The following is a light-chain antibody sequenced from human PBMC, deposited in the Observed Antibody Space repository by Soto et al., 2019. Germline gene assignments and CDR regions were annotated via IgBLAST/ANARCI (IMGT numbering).Light chain of an antibody. V-gene: IGKV1-39*01. CDR3: QQSYSTPTWT. J-gene: IGKJ1*01. Sequence: DIQMTQSPSFLAASVGDRGTITCRPSQSISSYLNWYQPKPGKAPKLXXYAASSLQSGVPSRFSGSGSGTDLTLTVSSLQPEDFATYDCQQSYSTPTWTFSQGTKVDI. CDR2: AAS. CDR1: QSISSY.